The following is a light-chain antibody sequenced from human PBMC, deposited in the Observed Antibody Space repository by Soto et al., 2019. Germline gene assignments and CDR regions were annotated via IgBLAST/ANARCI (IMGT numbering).Light chain of an antibody. CDR3: QQDSTDSFT. CDR2: DAS. J-gene: IGKJ3*01. Sequence: DIQMTQSPSTLSASVGDRVTLTCRASRSSTNWLAWFQHKPGKAPKLLIYDASNWESGVPSRFSGSGSGTYFTLSISRLHTDDFGTYYGQQDSTDSFTFGPVTIVDRK. V-gene: IGKV1-5*01. CDR1: RSSTNW.